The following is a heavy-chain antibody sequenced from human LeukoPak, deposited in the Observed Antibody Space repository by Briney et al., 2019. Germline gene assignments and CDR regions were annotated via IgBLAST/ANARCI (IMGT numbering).Heavy chain of an antibody. Sequence: PSETLSLTCTVSGGSIISSSSYYWGWVRQPPGKGLEWIGSIYYTGSTYYNPSFKSRVTMSVDTSKKQFSLQLNSVTAADTAVYYCATSTSPYDSSGYPFDYWGQGTLVTVSS. J-gene: IGHJ4*02. CDR3: ATSTSPYDSSGYPFDY. CDR2: IYYTGST. V-gene: IGHV4-39*01. CDR1: GGSIISSSSYY. D-gene: IGHD3-22*01.